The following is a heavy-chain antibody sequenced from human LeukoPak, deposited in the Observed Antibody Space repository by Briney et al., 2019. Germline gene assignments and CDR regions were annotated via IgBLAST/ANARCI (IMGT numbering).Heavy chain of an antibody. Sequence: GGSLRLSCAASGFTFSSYWMSWVRQAPGKGLEWVANIKQDGSEKYYVDSVKGRFTISRDNAKNSLYLQMNSLRAEDTAVYYCARVVPAAITWAFDIWGQGTMVTVSS. V-gene: IGHV3-7*01. J-gene: IGHJ3*02. CDR1: GFTFSSYW. D-gene: IGHD2-2*02. CDR3: ARVVPAAITWAFDI. CDR2: IKQDGSEK.